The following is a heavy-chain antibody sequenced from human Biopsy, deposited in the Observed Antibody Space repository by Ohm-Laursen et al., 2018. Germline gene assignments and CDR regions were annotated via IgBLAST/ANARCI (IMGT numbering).Heavy chain of an antibody. D-gene: IGHD3-3*01. CDR3: EADADGYYTEFDY. CDR2: IVPILGHL. Sequence: SSVKVSCKASGGPSSNYAFSWVRQAPGQGLEWVGRIVPILGHLNYAQRFQGRVSITADKSTSYVYMELSRLTSGDTAVYYCEADADGYYTEFDYWGPGTLVTVSS. V-gene: IGHV1-69*04. CDR1: GGPSSNYA. J-gene: IGHJ4*02.